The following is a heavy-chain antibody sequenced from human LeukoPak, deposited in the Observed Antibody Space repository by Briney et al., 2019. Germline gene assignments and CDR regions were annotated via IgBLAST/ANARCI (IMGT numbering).Heavy chain of an antibody. Sequence: ASVKVSCKASGYTFTRYYMHWVRQAPGQGLEWMGMINPSIGNTTYAQKLQGRVTMTRDTSTSTMYMELSSLRSEDTAVYYCARSAYTGGVFENWGQGTLVTVSS. CDR1: GYTFTRYY. D-gene: IGHD2-8*02. J-gene: IGHJ4*02. CDR2: INPSIGNT. CDR3: ARSAYTGGVFEN. V-gene: IGHV1-46*01.